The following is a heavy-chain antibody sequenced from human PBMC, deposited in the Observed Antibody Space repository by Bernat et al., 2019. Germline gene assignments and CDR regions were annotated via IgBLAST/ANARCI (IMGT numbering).Heavy chain of an antibody. J-gene: IGHJ4*02. D-gene: IGHD4-17*01. CDR3: VGGVTTGY. CDR1: GYTFTSYA. Sequence: QVQLVQSGAEVKKPGASVKVSCKASGYTFTSYAMHWVRQAPGQRPGWMGWINTGNGNTKYLQNFQGRVTTTRNTSATTAYMELSSLRSEDTAIYYCVGGVTTGYWGQGTLVTVSS. CDR2: INTGNGNT. V-gene: IGHV1-3*04.